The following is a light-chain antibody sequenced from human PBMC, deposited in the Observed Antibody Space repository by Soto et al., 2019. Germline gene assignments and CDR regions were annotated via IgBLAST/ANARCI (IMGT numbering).Light chain of an antibody. V-gene: IGLV2-14*01. J-gene: IGLJ3*02. CDR3: ASHGAIGV. Sequence: QSALTQPASVSGSPGQSITISCTGSRTDISGHNHVSWYQQHPGKAPKLIIYEVSDRPSGVSNRFSGSKSGNTASLTISGRQAEDEADYYCASHGAIGVFGAGTKLTVL. CDR1: RTDISGHNH. CDR2: EVS.